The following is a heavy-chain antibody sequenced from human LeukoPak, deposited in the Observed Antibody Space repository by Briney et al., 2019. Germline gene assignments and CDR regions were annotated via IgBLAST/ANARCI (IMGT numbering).Heavy chain of an antibody. CDR2: IYYSGST. J-gene: IGHJ4*02. CDR1: GGSISSSSYY. Sequence: PSETLSLTCTVSGGSISSSSYYWGWIRQPPGKGLEWIGSIYYSGSTYYNPSLKSRVTISVDTSKNQFSLKLSSVTAADTAVYYCARPGYSYGLGYWGQGTLVTVSS. V-gene: IGHV4-39*01. D-gene: IGHD5-18*01. CDR3: ARPGYSYGLGY.